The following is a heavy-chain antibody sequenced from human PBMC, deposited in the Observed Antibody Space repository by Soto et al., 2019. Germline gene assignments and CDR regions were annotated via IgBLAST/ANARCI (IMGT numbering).Heavy chain of an antibody. CDR2: ISAYNGNT. J-gene: IGHJ6*02. D-gene: IGHD4-17*01. CDR1: GYTFTSYG. Sequence: QVQLVQSGAEVKKPGASVKVSCKASGYTFTSYGISWVRQAPGQGLEWMGWISAYNGNTNYAQKLQGRVTMTTDTTKSKANMELRSLRSDDTAVYYCARDGIDYGDSYYYYGMDVWGQGTTVTVSS. CDR3: ARDGIDYGDSYYYYGMDV. V-gene: IGHV1-18*01.